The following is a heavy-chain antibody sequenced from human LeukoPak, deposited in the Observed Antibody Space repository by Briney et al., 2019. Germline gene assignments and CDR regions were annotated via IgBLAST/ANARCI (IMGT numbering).Heavy chain of an antibody. Sequence: GGSLRLSCAASGFTLSSYSMNWVSQAPGKGLEWVSSISSGRSYIYYADSVKGRFTISRDNAKNSLYLQMNSLRAEDTAVYYCARIVHSGPFDYWGQGTLVTVSS. CDR1: GFTLSSYS. CDR3: ARIVHSGPFDY. V-gene: IGHV3-21*01. D-gene: IGHD2-15*01. J-gene: IGHJ4*02. CDR2: ISSGRSYI.